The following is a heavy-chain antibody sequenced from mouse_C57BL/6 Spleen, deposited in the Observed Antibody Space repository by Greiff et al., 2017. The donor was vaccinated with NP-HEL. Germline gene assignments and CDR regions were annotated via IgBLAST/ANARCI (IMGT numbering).Heavy chain of an antibody. D-gene: IGHD2-2*01. Sequence: EVKLMESGPGLAKPSQTLSLTCSVTGYSITSDYWNWIRKFPGNKLEYMGYISYSGSTYYIPSLKSRISITRDTSKNQYYLQLNSGTTEDTATYYCTGGGLRNAMDYWGQGTSVTVSS. V-gene: IGHV3-8*01. CDR3: TGGGLRNAMDY. J-gene: IGHJ4*01. CDR1: GYSITSDY. CDR2: ISYSGST.